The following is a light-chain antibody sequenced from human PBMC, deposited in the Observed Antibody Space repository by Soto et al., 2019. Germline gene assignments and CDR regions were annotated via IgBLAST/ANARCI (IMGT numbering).Light chain of an antibody. V-gene: IGKV1-5*01. CDR2: DAS. Sequence: DIQMTQSPSILSASAGDRVTITCRASQSISSWLAWYQQKPGKAPKLLIYDASSSESGVPSRFSGSGPGTEFTLTISSLQPDDFATYYCQQYNSYSPFGQGTRLEIK. J-gene: IGKJ5*01. CDR3: QQYNSYSP. CDR1: QSISSW.